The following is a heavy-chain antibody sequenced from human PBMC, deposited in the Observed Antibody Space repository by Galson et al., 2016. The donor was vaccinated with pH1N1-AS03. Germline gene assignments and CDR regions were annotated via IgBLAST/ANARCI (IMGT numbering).Heavy chain of an antibody. J-gene: IGHJ4*02. Sequence: SVKVSCKASGYTFTNYAAHWVRQAPGQRLEWMGWINADNTDTKYSQKFQDRVTITRDTFATTAYMELSSLRSEDTAVYYCARTNYYHSSGDYWGQGTPVIVSS. CDR3: ARTNYYHSSGDY. CDR2: INADNTDT. CDR1: GYTFTNYA. V-gene: IGHV1-3*01. D-gene: IGHD3-22*01.